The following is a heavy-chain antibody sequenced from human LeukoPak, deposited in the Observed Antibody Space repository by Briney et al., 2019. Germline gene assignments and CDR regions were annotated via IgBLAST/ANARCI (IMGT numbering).Heavy chain of an antibody. Sequence: SVKVSCKASGGTLSSYAISWVRQAPGQGLEWMGRIIPILGIANYAQKFQGRVTITADKSTSTAYMELSSLRSEETAVYYCASHIVVVTATGGGFDYWGQGTLVTVSS. CDR3: ASHIVVVTATGGGFDY. J-gene: IGHJ4*02. CDR1: GGTLSSYA. CDR2: IIPILGIA. V-gene: IGHV1-69*04. D-gene: IGHD2-21*02.